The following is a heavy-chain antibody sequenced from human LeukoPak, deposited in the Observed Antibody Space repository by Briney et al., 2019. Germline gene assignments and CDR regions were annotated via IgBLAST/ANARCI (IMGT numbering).Heavy chain of an antibody. Sequence: HTGGSLRLSCAASGFTFSSYATSWVRQAPGKGLEWVSAISGSGGRTYYADSVKGRFTISRDNSKNTLYLQMNSLRAEDTAVYYSAKSPYCSGGSCYYRNWFDPWGQGTLVTVSS. J-gene: IGHJ5*02. CDR3: AKSPYCSGGSCYYRNWFDP. D-gene: IGHD2-15*01. CDR1: GFTFSSYA. CDR2: ISGSGGRT. V-gene: IGHV3-23*01.